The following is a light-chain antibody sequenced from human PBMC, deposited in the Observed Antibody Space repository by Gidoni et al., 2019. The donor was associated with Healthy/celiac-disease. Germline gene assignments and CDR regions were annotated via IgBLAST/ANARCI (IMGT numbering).Light chain of an antibody. CDR2: DAS. CDR3: QQRSNWPPLT. V-gene: IGKV3-11*01. J-gene: IGKJ4*01. CDR1: QSVSSY. Sequence: EIVLTQSPVTLSLSPGERATLSCRASQSVSSYLAWYQQKPGQAPTLLIYDASNRATGIPARFRGSGSGTDFTLTISSLEPEDFAVYYCQQRSNWPPLTFGGGTKVEIK.